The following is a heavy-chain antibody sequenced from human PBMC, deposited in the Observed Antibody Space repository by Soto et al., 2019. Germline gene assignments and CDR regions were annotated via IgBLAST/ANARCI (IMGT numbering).Heavy chain of an antibody. CDR1: GFTFSSYS. CDR2: ISSSSSYI. J-gene: IGHJ3*02. V-gene: IGHV3-21*01. Sequence: NPGGSLRLSCAASGFTFSSYSMNWVRQAPGKGLEWVSSISSSSSYIYYADSVKGRFTISRDNAKNSLYLQMNSLRAEDTAVYYCARDLPLYDAFDIWGQGTMVTVSS. CDR3: ARDLPLYDAFDI.